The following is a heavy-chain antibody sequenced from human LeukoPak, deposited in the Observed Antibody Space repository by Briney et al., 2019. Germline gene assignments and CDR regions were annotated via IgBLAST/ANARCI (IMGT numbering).Heavy chain of an antibody. J-gene: IGHJ6*03. CDR2: ITGDAGRT. CDR1: GFTFDDYG. D-gene: IGHD3-10*01. Sequence: GGSLRLSCAASGFTFDDYGMSWVRQAPGKGLEWVSGITGDAGRTYYADSVKGRFTISRDNSKNTLYLQMNSLRAEDTAVYYCAKRAEDYYGSGSYYYMDVWGKGTTVTISS. CDR3: AKRAEDYYGSGSYYYMDV. V-gene: IGHV3-23*01.